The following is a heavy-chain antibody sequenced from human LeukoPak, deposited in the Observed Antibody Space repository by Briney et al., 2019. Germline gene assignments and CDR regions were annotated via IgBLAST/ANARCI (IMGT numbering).Heavy chain of an antibody. CDR3: ARSLWGGAFDI. CDR2: TYYRSKWYN. CDR1: GDSVSSNSGA. J-gene: IGHJ3*02. Sequence: SQTLSLTCAISGDSVSSNSGAWEWIRQSPSRGLEWLGKTYYRSKWYNDYAVSVKSRITLNPDTSKNQFSLHLNSVTPEDTAVYYCARSLWGGAFDIWGQGTMVAVSS. D-gene: IGHD3-16*01. V-gene: IGHV6-1*01.